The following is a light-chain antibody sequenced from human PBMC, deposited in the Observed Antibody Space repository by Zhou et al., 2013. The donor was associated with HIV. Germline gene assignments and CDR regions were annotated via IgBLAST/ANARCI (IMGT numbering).Light chain of an antibody. J-gene: IGKJ1*01. CDR2: SAS. CDR1: RDISNW. V-gene: IGKV1-12*01. Sequence: DIQMTQSPSAVSVSVGDRVTITCRASRDISNWLAWYQQKPGKAPKLLIYSASRLQSGVPSRFSGNGSGTDFTLTISSLEPEDFATYYCQQCDSYSWTFGQGTKVEIK. CDR3: QQCDSYSWT.